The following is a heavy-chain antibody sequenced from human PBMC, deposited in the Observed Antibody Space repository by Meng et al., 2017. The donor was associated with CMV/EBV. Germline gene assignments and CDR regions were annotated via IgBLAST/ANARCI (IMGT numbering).Heavy chain of an antibody. CDR1: GGSISRSSYY. D-gene: IGHD3-10*01. CDR2: IYYSGST. J-gene: IGHJ4*02. CDR3: VTWLWFGELSGYYFDY. Sequence: QLRLKGSGPGLVKPSETLSLTCTVSGGSISRSSYYWGWIRQPPGKGLEWIGSIYYSGSTYYNPSLKSRVTISVDTSKNQFSLKLSSVTAADTAVYYCVTWLWFGELSGYYFDYWGQGTLVTVSS. V-gene: IGHV4-39*07.